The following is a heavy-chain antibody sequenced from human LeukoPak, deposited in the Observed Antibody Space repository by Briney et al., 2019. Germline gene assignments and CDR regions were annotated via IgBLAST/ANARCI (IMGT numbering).Heavy chain of an antibody. CDR1: GFTFSSYA. J-gene: IGHJ6*03. D-gene: IGHD4/OR15-4a*01. CDR2: IVDTGDGT. Sequence: HPGGSLRLSCAASGFTFSSYAMSWVRQAPGKGLEWVSTIVDTGDGTFYADSVRGRFTISRDSSKNTLYLQMNSLRADDTAVYYCAKERGHPLPNYPMDVWGKGTTVTVSS. CDR3: AKERGHPLPNYPMDV. V-gene: IGHV3-23*01.